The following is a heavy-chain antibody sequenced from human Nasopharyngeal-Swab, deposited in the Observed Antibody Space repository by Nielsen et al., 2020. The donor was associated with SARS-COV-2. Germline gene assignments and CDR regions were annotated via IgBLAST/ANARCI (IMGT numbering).Heavy chain of an antibody. CDR3: ARSGGGYFDY. CDR2: IYTSGST. Sequence: SETLSLTCTVSGGSISSGSYYWSWIRQPAGKGLEWIGRIYTSGSTNYNPSLKSRVTISVDTSKNQFSLKLSFVTAADTAVYYCARSGGGYFDYWGQGTLVTVSS. J-gene: IGHJ4*02. V-gene: IGHV4-61*02. D-gene: IGHD3-16*01. CDR1: GGSISSGSYY.